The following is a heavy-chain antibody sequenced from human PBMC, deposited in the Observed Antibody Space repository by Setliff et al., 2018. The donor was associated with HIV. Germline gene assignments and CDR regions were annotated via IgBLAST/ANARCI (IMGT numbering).Heavy chain of an antibody. CDR2: IYHSGST. CDR3: ARQLAVADYFDY. CDR1: GYSISSGYY. J-gene: IGHJ4*02. V-gene: IGHV4-38-2*01. D-gene: IGHD6-19*01. Sequence: SETLSLTCAVSGYSISSGYYWGWIRQPPGKGLEWIGSIYHSGSTYYNPSLKSRVTISVDTSKKQFSLKLSSVTAADTAVYYCARQLAVADYFDYWGQGTLVTVS.